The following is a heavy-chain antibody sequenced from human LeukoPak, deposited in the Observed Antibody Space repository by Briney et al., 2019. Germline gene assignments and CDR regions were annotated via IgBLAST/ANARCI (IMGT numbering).Heavy chain of an antibody. CDR1: GYIFTDYW. D-gene: IGHD2-21*02. CDR2: IYPADSDT. Sequence: GESLKISCQVSGYIFTDYWIGWVRPMTGKGLESRSIIYPADSDTAYSPFFQGQVTISADKSLSTVYLQWSSLKASDTAMYYCGGMVVTTGYYGMDVWGQGTTVTVSS. V-gene: IGHV5-51*01. CDR3: GGMVVTTGYYGMDV. J-gene: IGHJ6*02.